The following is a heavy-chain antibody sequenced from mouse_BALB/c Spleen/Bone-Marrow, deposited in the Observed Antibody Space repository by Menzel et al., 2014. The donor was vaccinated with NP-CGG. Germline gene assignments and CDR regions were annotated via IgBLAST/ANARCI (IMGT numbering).Heavy chain of an antibody. CDR3: ARRGDGYYAWFAY. CDR2: IDPANGNT. J-gene: IGHJ3*01. D-gene: IGHD2-3*01. CDR1: GFNIKDTY. Sequence: VQLKDSGAELVKPGASVKLSCTASGFNIKDTYMHWVKQRPEQGLEWIGRIDPANGNTKYDPKFQGKATITADTSSNTAYLQLSSLTSEDTAVYYCARRGDGYYAWFAYWGQGTLVTVSA. V-gene: IGHV14-3*02.